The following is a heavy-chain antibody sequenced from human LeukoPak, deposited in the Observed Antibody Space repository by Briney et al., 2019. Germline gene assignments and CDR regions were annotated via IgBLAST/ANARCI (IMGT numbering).Heavy chain of an antibody. D-gene: IGHD3-10*01. V-gene: IGHV4-30-4*01. CDR2: IYYSGST. CDR3: ASGRVLLWFGDILPRAGMDV. J-gene: IGHJ6*02. Sequence: SETLSLTCTVSGGSISSGDYYWSWIRQPPGKGLEWIGYIYYSGSTYYNPSLKSRVTISVDTSKNQFSLKLSSVTAADTAVYYCASGRVLLWFGDILPRAGMDVWGQGTTVTVSS. CDR1: GGSISSGDYY.